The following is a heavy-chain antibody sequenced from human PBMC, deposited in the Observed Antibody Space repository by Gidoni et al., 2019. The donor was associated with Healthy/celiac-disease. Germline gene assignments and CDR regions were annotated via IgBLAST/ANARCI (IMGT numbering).Heavy chain of an antibody. V-gene: IGHV4-61*01. D-gene: IGHD3-22*01. CDR1: GGSVSSGSYY. CDR2: IYYSGST. CDR3: ARGSSGYYSVDY. J-gene: IGHJ4*02. Sequence: QVQLQESGPGLVKPSETLSLTCTVSGGSVSSGSYYWSWIRQPPGKGLEWIGYIYYSGSTNYNPSLKSRVTISVDTSKNQFSLKLSSVTAADTAVYYCARGSSGYYSVDYWGQGTLVTVSS.